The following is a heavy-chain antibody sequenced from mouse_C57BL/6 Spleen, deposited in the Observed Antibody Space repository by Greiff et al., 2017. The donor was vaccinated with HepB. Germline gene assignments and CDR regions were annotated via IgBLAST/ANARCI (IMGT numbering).Heavy chain of an antibody. CDR3: TNYGSSPYYFDD. CDR2: IDPETGGT. D-gene: IGHD1-1*01. CDR1: GYTFTDYE. Sequence: QVQLQQSGAELVRPGASVTLSCKASGYTFTDYEMHWVKQTPVHGLEWIGAIDPETGGTAYNQKFKGKAILTADKSSSTAYMELRSLTSEDSAVYYCTNYGSSPYYFDDWGQGTTLTVSS. V-gene: IGHV1-15*01. J-gene: IGHJ2*01.